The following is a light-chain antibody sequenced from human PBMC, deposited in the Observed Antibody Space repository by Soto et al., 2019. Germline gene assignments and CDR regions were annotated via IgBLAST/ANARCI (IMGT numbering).Light chain of an antibody. CDR2: GAS. CDR1: QSVPSN. V-gene: IGKV3-15*01. CDR3: QQYNSWPPIT. Sequence: DILMTQSPETLSVCPGERATRSCRASQSVPSNLAWYQQRPGQAPRLVIYGASTRATGIPARFSGGGSGTEFTLTISSLQSEDFAVYYCQQYNSWPPITFGQGTRLEIK. J-gene: IGKJ5*01.